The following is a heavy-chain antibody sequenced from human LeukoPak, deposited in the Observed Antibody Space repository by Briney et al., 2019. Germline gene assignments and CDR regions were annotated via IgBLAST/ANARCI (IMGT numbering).Heavy chain of an antibody. J-gene: IGHJ4*02. D-gene: IGHD2-15*01. V-gene: IGHV1-69*13. CDR3: ARTGVVAANGQFDY. CDR1: GGTFSSYA. CDR2: IIPIFGTA. Sequence: ASVKVSCKASGGTFSSYAISWVRQAPGQGLEWMGGIIPIFGTANYAQKFQGRVTITADESTSTAYMELSSLRSEDTAVYYCARTGVVAANGQFDYWGQGTLVTVSS.